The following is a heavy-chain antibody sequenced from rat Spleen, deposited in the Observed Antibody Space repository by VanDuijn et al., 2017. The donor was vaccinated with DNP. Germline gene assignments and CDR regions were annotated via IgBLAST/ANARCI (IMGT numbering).Heavy chain of an antibody. D-gene: IGHD1-9*01. J-gene: IGHJ2*01. CDR3: ARHDDTYYGYNFFDY. Sequence: EVQLVEAGGGLVQPGRSMKLSCVASGFTFSHYYMAWVRQAPTKGLEWVASISNGGGNTYYRDSVKGRFTISRDNAESTLYLQMDSVRSEDTATYYCARHDDTYYGYNFFDYWGQGVMVTVSS. CDR2: ISNGGGNT. CDR1: GFTFSHYY. V-gene: IGHV5-25*01.